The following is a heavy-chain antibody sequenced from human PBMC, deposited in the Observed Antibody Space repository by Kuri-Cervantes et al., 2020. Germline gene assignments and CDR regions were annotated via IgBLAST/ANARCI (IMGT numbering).Heavy chain of an antibody. CDR3: ARMSSSWFDP. D-gene: IGHD6-13*01. CDR2: MNSDGSIT. V-gene: IGHV3-74*01. CDR1: GFTFSSHW. J-gene: IGHJ5*02. Sequence: GGSLRLSCAASGFTFSSHWMHWVRQAPGKGLVWVSRMNSDGSITNYADSVKGRFTISRDNAKNTLYLQMNGLRAEDTAVYYCARMSSSWFDPWGQGTLVTVSS.